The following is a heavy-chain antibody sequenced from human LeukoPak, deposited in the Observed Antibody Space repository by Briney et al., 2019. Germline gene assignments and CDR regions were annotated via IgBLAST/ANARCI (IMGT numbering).Heavy chain of an antibody. CDR3: AILKSPTDPDY. Sequence: PGGSLRLSCAVSGIRISDHWMHWVRQVPGRQPEWLARITSDGTGTSYADSVRGRFMISRDNARNTLFLQMTSVRGDDTAVYCCAILKSPTDPDYWGQGTLVTVSA. D-gene: IGHD2-21*02. V-gene: IGHV3-74*01. CDR2: ITSDGTGT. J-gene: IGHJ4*02. CDR1: GIRISDHW.